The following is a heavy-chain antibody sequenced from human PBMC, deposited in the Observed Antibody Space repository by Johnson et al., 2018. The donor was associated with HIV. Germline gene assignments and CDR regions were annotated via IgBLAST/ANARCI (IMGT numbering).Heavy chain of an antibody. CDR1: GFTFDKYA. CDR3: AKDNGIAGTSGDAFDI. D-gene: IGHD6-13*01. CDR2: ISWNSGSI. Sequence: VQLVESGGGLVQPGRSLRLSCVASGFTFDKYAMHWVRQAPGKGLEWVSGISWNSGSIAYADSVKGRFTTSRDNAKNSLYLQVKSLRAEDTALYLCAKDNGIAGTSGDAFDIWGQGTMVTVSS. V-gene: IGHV3-9*01. J-gene: IGHJ3*02.